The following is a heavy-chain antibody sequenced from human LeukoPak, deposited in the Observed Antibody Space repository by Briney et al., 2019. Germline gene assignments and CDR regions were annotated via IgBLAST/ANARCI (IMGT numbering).Heavy chain of an antibody. Sequence: SQTLSLTCTVSGGSISSGNYFWSWIRQPVGKGLEWIGRIYTSGSTNYNPSLKSRVTISVDTSKNQFSLRLSSVTAADTAVYYCARHEEEDGYNAKTFDYRGQGTLVTVSS. CDR3: ARHEEEDGYNAKTFDY. CDR2: IYTSGST. D-gene: IGHD5-24*01. J-gene: IGHJ4*02. V-gene: IGHV4-61*02. CDR1: GGSISSGNYF.